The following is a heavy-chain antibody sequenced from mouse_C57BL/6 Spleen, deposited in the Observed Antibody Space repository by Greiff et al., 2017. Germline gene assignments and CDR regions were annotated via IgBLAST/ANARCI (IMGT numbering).Heavy chain of an antibody. V-gene: IGHV1-81*01. J-gene: IGHJ1*03. CDR1: GYTFTSYG. Sequence: VQLQESGAELARPGASVKLSCKASGYTFTSYGISWVKQRTGQGLEWIGEIYPRSGNPYYNEKVTGKATLTADKSSSTAYMELRSLTSEDSAVYFCARWDDYDGDWYFDVWGTGTTVTVSS. CDR2: IYPRSGNP. CDR3: ARWDDYDGDWYFDV. D-gene: IGHD2-4*01.